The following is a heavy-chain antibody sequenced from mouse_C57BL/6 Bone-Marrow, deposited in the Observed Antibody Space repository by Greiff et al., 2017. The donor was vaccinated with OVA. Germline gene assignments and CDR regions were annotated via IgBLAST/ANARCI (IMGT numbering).Heavy chain of an antibody. Sequence: QVQLQQPGAELVKPGASVKMSCKASGYTFTSYWITWVKQRPGQGLEWIGDIYPGSGSTNYNEKFKSKATLTVDTSSSTAYMQLSSLTSEDSAVYYCARDYGNYYGGGYWYFDVWGTGTTVTVSS. J-gene: IGHJ1*03. D-gene: IGHD2-1*01. CDR3: ARDYGNYYGGGYWYFDV. CDR1: GYTFTSYW. V-gene: IGHV1-55*01. CDR2: IYPGSGST.